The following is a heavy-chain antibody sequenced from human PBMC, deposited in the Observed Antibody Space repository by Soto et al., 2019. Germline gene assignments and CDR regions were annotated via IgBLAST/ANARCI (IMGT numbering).Heavy chain of an antibody. D-gene: IGHD6-13*01. CDR1: GFTFSSYA. CDR2: ISGSGGST. J-gene: IGHJ4*02. Sequence: GGSLRLSCAASGFTFSSYAMSWVRQAPGKGLEWVSAISGSGGSTYYADSVKGRFTISRDNSKNTLYLQMNSLRAEDTAVYYCANPGGYSSSWLDFDYWGQGTLVTVSS. CDR3: ANPGGYSSSWLDFDY. V-gene: IGHV3-23*01.